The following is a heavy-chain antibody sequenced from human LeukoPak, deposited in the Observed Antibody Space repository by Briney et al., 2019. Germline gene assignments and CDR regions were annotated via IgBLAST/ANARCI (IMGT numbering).Heavy chain of an antibody. Sequence: GGSLRLSCAASGFTVSSNYMSWVRQAPGKGLEWVSGIYSGGSTYYSGSLMGRFTISSDNSKNTLQFQMNSRIAEDTTVYYCARDPDGYRQGHHFDYWGQGTLVTVSS. V-gene: IGHV3-66*01. J-gene: IGHJ4*02. D-gene: IGHD5-18*01. CDR3: ARDPDGYRQGHHFDY. CDR2: IYSGGST. CDR1: GFTVSSNY.